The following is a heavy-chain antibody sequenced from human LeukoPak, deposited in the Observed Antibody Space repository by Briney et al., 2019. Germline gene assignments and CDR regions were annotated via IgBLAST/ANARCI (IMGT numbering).Heavy chain of an antibody. V-gene: IGHV3-74*01. CDR1: GFTFSSNW. Sequence: GGSLRLSCAASGFTFSSNWMHWVRHAPGKGLVWDSRINSDGSSTSYADSVKGRFTISRDNAKNTLYLQMNSLRAEDTAVYYCARDGIVGAGNAFDIWGQGTMVTVSS. D-gene: IGHD1-26*01. CDR3: ARDGIVGAGNAFDI. J-gene: IGHJ3*02. CDR2: INSDGSST.